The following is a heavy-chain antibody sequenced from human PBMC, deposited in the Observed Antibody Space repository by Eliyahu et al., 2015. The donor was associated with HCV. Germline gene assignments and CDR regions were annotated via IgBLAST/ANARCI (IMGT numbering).Heavy chain of an antibody. CDR2: ISGTGNTA. V-gene: IGHV3-23*01. Sequence: EVQLLESGGGLLQPGGSLXXSCAXSGFXFXSYAMCWVRQAPGKGLEWVSSISGTGNTAYYADSVKGRFTISRDNSKNTLYLQMNSLRAGDTAIYYCAKGPTVAAGPNWFDPWGPGTLVSVSS. CDR1: GFXFXSYA. CDR3: AKGPTVAAGPNWFDP. D-gene: IGHD6-13*01. J-gene: IGHJ5*02.